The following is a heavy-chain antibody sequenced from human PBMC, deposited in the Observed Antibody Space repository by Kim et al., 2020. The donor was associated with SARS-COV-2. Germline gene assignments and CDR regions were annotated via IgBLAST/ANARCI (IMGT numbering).Heavy chain of an antibody. CDR3: AKMLMADIRFGWFDP. Sequence: GGSLRLSCSASGFTFSGNAMSWVRQAPVKGLEWVSTISGSGATSYYADSVKGRFTISRDTSTNTLFLQLSSLGVEDTAMYYCAKMLMADIRFGWFDPWGQGTQVTVAS. V-gene: IGHV3-23*01. D-gene: IGHD2-8*01. CDR1: GFTFSGNA. J-gene: IGHJ5*02. CDR2: ISGSGATS.